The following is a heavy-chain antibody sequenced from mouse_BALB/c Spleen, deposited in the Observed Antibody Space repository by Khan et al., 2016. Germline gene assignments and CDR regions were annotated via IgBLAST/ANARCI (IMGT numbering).Heavy chain of an antibody. D-gene: IGHD1-2*01. CDR2: NRYSGTT. J-gene: IGHJ1*01. Sequence: EVQLQESAPGLVKPSQSLSLTCTVTGYSITSDSAWNWIRQFPGNKLEWMGSNRYSGTTTYTPSLKSPISITRDTSKHQFFLQMYSVTTEDTATNYCTRSPTATRYFDVWGAGTTVTVSS. CDR1: GYSITSDSA. V-gene: IGHV3-2*02. CDR3: TRSPTATRYFDV.